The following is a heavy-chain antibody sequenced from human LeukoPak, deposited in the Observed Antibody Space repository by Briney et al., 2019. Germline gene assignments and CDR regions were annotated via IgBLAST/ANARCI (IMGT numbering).Heavy chain of an antibody. D-gene: IGHD5-24*01. CDR2: INQSGST. CDR3: ARHRSGWLQSSFDY. J-gene: IGHJ4*02. V-gene: IGHV4-34*01. Sequence: SETLSLTCAVYSGSFSGYYWSWIRQPPGKGLEWIGEINQSGSTNYNPSLKSRVTISVDTSKNQFSLKLSSVTAADTAVYYCARHRSGWLQSSFDYWGQGTLVTVSS. CDR1: SGSFSGYY.